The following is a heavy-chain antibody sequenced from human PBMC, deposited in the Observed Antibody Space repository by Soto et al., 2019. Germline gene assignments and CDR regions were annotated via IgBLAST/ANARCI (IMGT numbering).Heavy chain of an antibody. CDR2: ILVDGRT. D-gene: IGHD2-8*02. J-gene: IGHJ3*02. CDR3: AKATATGGGAFDI. CDR1: GFICSSYD. Sequence: EVQMLESGGGLAQPGGSLRLSCAASGFICSSYDMSWVRQAPGKGLEWVSTILVDGRTFYVDSVKGRFTISRDNSKNTVYLQMNSPTAGDTALYYCAKATATGGGAFDICGQGTMVTVSS. V-gene: IGHV3-23*01.